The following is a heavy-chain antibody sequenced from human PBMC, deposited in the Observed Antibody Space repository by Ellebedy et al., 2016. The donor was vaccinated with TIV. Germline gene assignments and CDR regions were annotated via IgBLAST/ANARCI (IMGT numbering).Heavy chain of an antibody. Sequence: ASVKVSXKASSYTFTSYGMSWVRQAPGQGLEWMGWISAYNGNTNYAQKLQGRVTMTTDTSTSTAYMELRSLRSDDTAVYYCARTAAAGTLGLTTDDDYWGQGTLVTVSS. CDR3: ARTAAAGTLGLTTDDDY. V-gene: IGHV1-18*04. CDR1: SYTFTSYG. D-gene: IGHD6-13*01. J-gene: IGHJ4*02. CDR2: ISAYNGNT.